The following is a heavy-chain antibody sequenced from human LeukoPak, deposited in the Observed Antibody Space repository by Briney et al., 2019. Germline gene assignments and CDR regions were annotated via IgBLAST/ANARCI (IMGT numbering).Heavy chain of an antibody. J-gene: IGHJ4*02. CDR3: ARVNMVAEVFDY. Sequence: ASVKVSCKASGYTFTSYAMHWVRQAPGQRLEWMGWINAGNGNTKYSQKFQGRVTITRDTSASTAYMELSSLRSEDTAVYYCARVNMVAEVFDYWGQGTLVTVSS. CDR2: INAGNGNT. V-gene: IGHV1-3*01. CDR1: GYTFTSYA. D-gene: IGHD2-15*01.